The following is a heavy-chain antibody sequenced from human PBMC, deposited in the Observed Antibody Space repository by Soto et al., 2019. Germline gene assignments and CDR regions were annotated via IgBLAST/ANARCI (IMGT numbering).Heavy chain of an antibody. Sequence: QVRLVQSGAEVKKTGSSVKVSCEASGTTFSNFAIGWVRQAPGQGFEWMGGIILPFGTPNYAQKFQGRVTISADESMTTAYMELRGLRSEDTAVYYCVRGPDYEGYFDYWGQGTLVTVSS. D-gene: IGHD3-22*01. J-gene: IGHJ4*02. CDR3: VRGPDYEGYFDY. CDR2: IILPFGTP. V-gene: IGHV1-69*12. CDR1: GTTFSNFA.